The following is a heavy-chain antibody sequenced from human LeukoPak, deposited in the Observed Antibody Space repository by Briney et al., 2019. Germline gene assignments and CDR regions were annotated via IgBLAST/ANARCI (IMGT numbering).Heavy chain of an antibody. D-gene: IGHD4-17*01. CDR3: AKGPNYGARVDYSDF. J-gene: IGHJ4*02. V-gene: IGHV3-7*01. CDR1: GFTFSRHW. Sequence: GGSLRLSCAASGFTFSRHWMTWVRQAPGKGLEWMASINQGGSEKYYADSVKGRFTVSRDDAKSSLYLQMNSLSADDTAVYYCAKGPNYGARVDYSDFWGQGTKVTVSS. CDR2: INQGGSEK.